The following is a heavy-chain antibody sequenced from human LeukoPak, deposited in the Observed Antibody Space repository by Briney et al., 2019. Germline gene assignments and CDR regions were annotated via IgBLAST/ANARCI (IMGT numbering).Heavy chain of an antibody. CDR3: ARDNVYYYDSSGYYFDY. CDR2: IYYSGST. CDR1: GGSISSSGYY. V-gene: IGHV4-39*07. Sequence: SETLSLTCTVSGGSISSSGYYWGWIRQPPGKGLEWIGSIYYSGSTYYNPSLKSRVTISVDTSKNQFSLKLSSVTAADTAVYYCARDNVYYYDSSGYYFDYWGQGTLVTVSS. D-gene: IGHD3-22*01. J-gene: IGHJ4*02.